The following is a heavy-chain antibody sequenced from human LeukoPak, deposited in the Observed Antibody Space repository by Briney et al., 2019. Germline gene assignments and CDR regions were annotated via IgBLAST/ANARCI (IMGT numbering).Heavy chain of an antibody. D-gene: IGHD3-16*01. J-gene: IGHJ3*02. V-gene: IGHV4-59*12. Sequence: SETLSLTCTVSGGSISSYYWSWIWQPPGKGLEWIGYIYYSGSTNYNPSLKSRVTISVDTSKNQFSLKLSSVTAADTAVYYCARFRGARDAFDIWGQGTMVTVSS. CDR1: GGSISSYY. CDR3: ARFRGARDAFDI. CDR2: IYYSGST.